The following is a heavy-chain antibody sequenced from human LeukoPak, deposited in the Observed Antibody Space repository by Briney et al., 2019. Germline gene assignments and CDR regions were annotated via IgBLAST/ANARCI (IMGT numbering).Heavy chain of an antibody. CDR1: GFTFSSYS. D-gene: IGHD6-19*01. J-gene: IGHJ4*02. CDR3: ARDRGTGYSSSYFDY. V-gene: IGHV3-21*01. Sequence: GGSLRLSCAASGFTFSSYSMNWVRQAPGKGLEWVSSISSSSSYIYYADSVKGRFTISRDNAKNSLYLQMNSLRAEDTAVYYCARDRGTGYSSSYFDYWGQGTLVTVSS. CDR2: ISSSSSYI.